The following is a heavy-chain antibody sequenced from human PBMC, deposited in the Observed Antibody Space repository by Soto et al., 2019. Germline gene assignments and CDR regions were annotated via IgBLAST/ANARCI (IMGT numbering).Heavy chain of an antibody. CDR1: GFTFSSYG. CDR3: ARDKAGSWGGWGMDV. CDR2: IWYDGSNK. V-gene: IGHV3-33*01. D-gene: IGHD6-13*01. J-gene: IGHJ6*02. Sequence: QVQLVESGGGVVQPGRSLRLSCAASGFTFSSYGMHWVRQAPGKGLEWVAVIWYDGSNKYYADSVKGRFTISRDNSKNTLYLQMNSLRAEDTAVYYCARDKAGSWGGWGMDVWGQGTTVTVSS.